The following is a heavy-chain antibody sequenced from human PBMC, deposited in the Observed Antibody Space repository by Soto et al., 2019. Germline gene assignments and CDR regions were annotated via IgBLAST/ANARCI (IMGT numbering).Heavy chain of an antibody. J-gene: IGHJ6*02. Sequence: EGQLLESGGGLEQPGGSLRLSCAASGFTFSNYAMTWVRQAPGKGREWVSTISHTGGSTYYADSVKGRFTISRDNSKNTLYFQVNRLRGEDTAVYYCAKEHCSSGACKYHYGMDVWGQGTTVTVSS. CDR3: AKEHCSSGACKYHYGMDV. CDR1: GFTFSNYA. D-gene: IGHD2-2*01. CDR2: ISHTGGST. V-gene: IGHV3-23*01.